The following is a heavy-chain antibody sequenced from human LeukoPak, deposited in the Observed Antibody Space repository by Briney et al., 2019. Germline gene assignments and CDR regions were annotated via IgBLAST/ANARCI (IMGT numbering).Heavy chain of an antibody. CDR3: AMSDSSGYLTFFDY. Sequence: ASVKVSCKASGYTFTSYGISWVRQAPGQGLEWMGWISAYNGNTNYAQKLQGRVTMTTDTSTSTAYMELRSLRSDDTAVYYCAMSDSSGYLTFFDYWGQGTLVTVSS. J-gene: IGHJ4*02. V-gene: IGHV1-18*01. D-gene: IGHD3-22*01. CDR2: ISAYNGNT. CDR1: GYTFTSYG.